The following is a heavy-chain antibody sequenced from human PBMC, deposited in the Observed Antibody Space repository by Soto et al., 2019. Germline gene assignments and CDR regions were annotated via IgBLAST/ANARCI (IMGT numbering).Heavy chain of an antibody. CDR2: INPNSGGT. Sequence: GASVKVSCKASGYTFTGYYMHWVRQAPGQGLEWMGWINPNSGGTNYAQKFQGWVTMTRDTSISTAYMELSRLRSDDTAVYYCARGLSLGWELLSDDAFDIWGQGTMVTVSS. J-gene: IGHJ3*02. D-gene: IGHD1-26*01. CDR1: GYTFTGYY. V-gene: IGHV1-2*04. CDR3: ARGLSLGWELLSDDAFDI.